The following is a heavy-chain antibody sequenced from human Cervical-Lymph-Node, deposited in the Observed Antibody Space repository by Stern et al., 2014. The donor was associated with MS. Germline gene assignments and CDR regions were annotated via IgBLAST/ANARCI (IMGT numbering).Heavy chain of an antibody. CDR3: ATITLADNPFDY. CDR2: ISPHSGDT. V-gene: IGHV1-2*02. J-gene: IGHJ4*02. Sequence: QVQLVHSGAEVKKPGASVTVSCRPSGYTFTAYYMHWVRQAPGQGLEWMGWISPHSGDTKYAQKFQGRVTMTRDTSISTAYMELSRLRSDDTAVYYCATITLADNPFDYWGQGTLVTVSS. D-gene: IGHD1-1*01. CDR1: GYTFTAYY.